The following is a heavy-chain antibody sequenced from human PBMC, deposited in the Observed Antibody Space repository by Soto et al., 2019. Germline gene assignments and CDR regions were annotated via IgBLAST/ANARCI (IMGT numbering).Heavy chain of an antibody. J-gene: IGHJ5*02. CDR2: ISSSSSYT. Sequence: GGSLRLSCADSGFTFSDYYMSWIRQAPGKGLEWVSYISSSSSYTNYADSVKGRFTISRDNAKNSLYLQMNSLRAEDTAVYYCASVPHFGDYAWFDPWGQGTLVTVSS. CDR3: ASVPHFGDYAWFDP. D-gene: IGHD4-17*01. CDR1: GFTFSDYY. V-gene: IGHV3-11*06.